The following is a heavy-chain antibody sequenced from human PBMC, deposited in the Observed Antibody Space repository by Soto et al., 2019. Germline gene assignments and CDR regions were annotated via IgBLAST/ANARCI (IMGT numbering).Heavy chain of an antibody. CDR1: GGSISRYY. V-gene: IGHV4-59*08. Sequence: PSETPSLTCTVSGGSISRYYWSWIRQPPGKGLEWIGYIYYSGSTNYNPSLKSRVTISVDTSKNQFSLKLSSVTAADTAVYYGARHNAFDMCGQGTMVTGSS. J-gene: IGHJ3*02. CDR3: ARHNAFDM. CDR2: IYYSGST.